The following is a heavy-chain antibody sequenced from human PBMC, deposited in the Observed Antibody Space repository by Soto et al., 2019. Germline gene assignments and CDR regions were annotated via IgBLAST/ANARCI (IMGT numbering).Heavy chain of an antibody. CDR2: INPSGGST. Sequence: QVQLVQSGAEVKKPGASVKVSCKASGYTFTSYYMHWVRQAPGQGLEWMGIINPSGGSTSYAQKFQGRVTMTRDTSTSTVYMELSSLRSEDTAVYYCAREKAYVVVTAPGYYYGMDVWGQGTTVTVSS. D-gene: IGHD2-21*02. CDR3: AREKAYVVVTAPGYYYGMDV. J-gene: IGHJ6*02. V-gene: IGHV1-46*01. CDR1: GYTFTSYY.